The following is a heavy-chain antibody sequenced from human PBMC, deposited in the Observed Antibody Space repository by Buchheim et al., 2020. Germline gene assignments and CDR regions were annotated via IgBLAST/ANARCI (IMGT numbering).Heavy chain of an antibody. CDR2: INHSGST. J-gene: IGHJ4*02. CDR1: GGSLSGYY. D-gene: IGHD3-3*01. CDR3: ARSFADFWSGYYLDY. V-gene: IGHV4-34*01. Sequence: VQLQQWGAGLLKPSETLSLTCAVYGGSLSGYYWSWIRQPPGKGLEWIGEINHSGSTNCNPSLKSRVTISVDTSKNQFSLKLSSVTAADTAVYYCARSFADFWSGYYLDYWGQGTL.